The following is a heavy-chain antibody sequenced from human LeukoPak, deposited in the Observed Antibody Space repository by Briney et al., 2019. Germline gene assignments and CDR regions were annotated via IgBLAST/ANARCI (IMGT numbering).Heavy chain of an antibody. D-gene: IGHD1-1*01. V-gene: IGHV3-74*01. CDR3: ARDGYNSANGIDV. CDR2: INSDGSGI. J-gene: IGHJ3*01. Sequence: PGGSLRLSCAASGFTFSSYWMHWVRQVPGKGLVWVSRINSDGSGISYADSVKGRFTISRDNAKNSLYLQMNSLRAEDTAVYYCARDGYNSANGIDVWGQGTMVTVSS. CDR1: GFTFSSYW.